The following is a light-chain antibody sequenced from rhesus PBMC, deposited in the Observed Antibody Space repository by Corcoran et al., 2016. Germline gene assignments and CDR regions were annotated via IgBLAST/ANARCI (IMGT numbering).Light chain of an antibody. V-gene: IGKV3-42*03. CDR1: QSVSSS. CDR2: GAS. J-gene: IGKJ1*01. CDR3: QQYSNWPRT. Sequence: EIVLTQSPATLSLSPGERATLSYRASQSVSSSLAWYQQKPEQAPRLLLYGASSKAPGIPDRFSGSGSGTYFTLTISSLEPEDFAVYYCQQYSNWPRTFGQGTKVEIK.